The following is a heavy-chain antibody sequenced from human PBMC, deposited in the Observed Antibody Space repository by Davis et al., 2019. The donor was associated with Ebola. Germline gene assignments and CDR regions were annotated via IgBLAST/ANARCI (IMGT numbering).Heavy chain of an antibody. Sequence: GGSLRLSCAASGFTFSSYGMHWARQAPGKGLEWVAVISYDGSNKYYADSVKGRFTISRDNSKNTLYLQMNSLRAEDTAVYYCAKNIWEVVVVAATPDYWGQGTLVTVSS. CDR3: AKNIWEVVVVAATPDY. CDR2: ISYDGSNK. D-gene: IGHD2-15*01. J-gene: IGHJ4*02. V-gene: IGHV3-30*18. CDR1: GFTFSSYG.